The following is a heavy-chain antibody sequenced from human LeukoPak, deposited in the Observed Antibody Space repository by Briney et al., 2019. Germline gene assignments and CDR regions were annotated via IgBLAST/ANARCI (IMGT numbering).Heavy chain of an antibody. D-gene: IGHD1-1*01. CDR3: ASSGAGPTTTYDY. CDR1: GGSISSSSYY. CDR2: IYYSGST. V-gene: IGHV4-39*01. Sequence: PSETLSLTCTVSGGSISSSSYYWGWIRQPPGKGLEWIGSIYYSGSTYYNPSLKSRVTTSVDTSKNQFSLKLSSVTAADTAVYYCASSGAGPTTTYDYRGQGTLVTVSS. J-gene: IGHJ4*02.